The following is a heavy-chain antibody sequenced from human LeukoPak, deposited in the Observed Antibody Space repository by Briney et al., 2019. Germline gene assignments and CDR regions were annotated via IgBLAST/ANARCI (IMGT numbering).Heavy chain of an antibody. CDR3: ARDKVIATAGTPNWLDP. J-gene: IGHJ5*02. V-gene: IGHV1-18*01. CDR2: ISAYDGNT. D-gene: IGHD6-13*01. CDR1: GYTFNRFG. Sequence: ASVKVSCKASGYTFNRFGISWVRQAPGQGLEWLGWISAYDGNTNYAQNVQGRVTMTTDTSTSTAYMELRSLRYDDTAVYYCARDKVIATAGTPNWLDPWGQGTLVTVSS.